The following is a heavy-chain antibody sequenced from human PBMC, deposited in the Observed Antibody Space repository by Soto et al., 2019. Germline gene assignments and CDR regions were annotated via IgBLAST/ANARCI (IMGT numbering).Heavy chain of an antibody. J-gene: IGHJ4*02. CDR2: ISGSGVTT. D-gene: IGHD5-12*01. CDR3: AKYMVATIYFDY. V-gene: IGHV3-23*01. Sequence: LSCAASGFTFINYAMSWVRQAPGKGLEWVSTISGSGVTTYYADSVKGRFTISRDNSKNTLYLQMNSLRAEDTAEYYCAKYMVATIYFDYWGQGALVTVSS. CDR1: GFTFINYA.